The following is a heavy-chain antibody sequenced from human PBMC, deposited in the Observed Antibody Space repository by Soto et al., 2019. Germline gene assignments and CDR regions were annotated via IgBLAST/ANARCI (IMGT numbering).Heavy chain of an antibody. Sequence: QVQLVESGGGVVQPGRSLRLSCAASTFTFSNFGMNWVRQAPGKGLAWVAVISFDGSKKYYAASVKGRFTISRDNSQDTLYLEMNRLRPEDTAFYYCANDYGDYAGYLDSWGRGTLVSVSS. CDR1: TFTFSNFG. J-gene: IGHJ4*02. D-gene: IGHD4-17*01. CDR3: ANDYGDYAGYLDS. V-gene: IGHV3-30*18. CDR2: ISFDGSKK.